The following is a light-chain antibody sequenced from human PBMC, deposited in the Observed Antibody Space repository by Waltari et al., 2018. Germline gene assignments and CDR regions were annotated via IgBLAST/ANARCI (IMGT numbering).Light chain of an antibody. V-gene: IGKV3D-15*01. CDR1: QSVSSG. J-gene: IGKJ1*01. Sequence: EIVMTQSPATLSLSPGERATLSCRASQSVSSGLAWYQQKPGQAPRLLFYRASSRASGIPDRFSGSGSGTEFTLTISSLESEDVAVYYCQQNNNWPWTFGQGTKVEI. CDR3: QQNNNWPWT. CDR2: RAS.